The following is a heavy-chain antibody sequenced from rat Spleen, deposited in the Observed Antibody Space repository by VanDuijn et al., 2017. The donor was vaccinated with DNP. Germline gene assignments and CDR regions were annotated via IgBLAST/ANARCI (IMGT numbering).Heavy chain of an antibody. V-gene: IGHV5-7*01. CDR2: ISASGGST. CDR3: ARGSGTYYWYFDF. CDR1: GFIFSDYN. J-gene: IGHJ1*01. Sequence: EVQLVETGGGLVQPGRSLKLSCVASGFIFSDYNMAWVRQAPKKGLEWVATISASGGSTYYRDSVKGRFTVSRENAQSTLYLQMTSLRSEDTATYYCARGSGTYYWYFDFWGPGTMVTVSS. D-gene: IGHD5-1*01.